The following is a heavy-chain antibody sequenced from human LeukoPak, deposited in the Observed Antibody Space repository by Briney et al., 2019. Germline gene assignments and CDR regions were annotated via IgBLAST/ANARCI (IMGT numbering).Heavy chain of an antibody. D-gene: IGHD3-22*01. Sequence: SETLSLTCSVSGGSIRGYYWNWIRQPPGKGLEWIGYIYHSGSTYYNPSLKSRVTISVDRSKNQFSLKLSSVTAADTAVYYCARNYYDSSGDDWFDPWGQGTLVTVSS. V-gene: IGHV4-30-2*01. CDR2: IYHSGST. CDR1: GGSIRGYY. CDR3: ARNYYDSSGDDWFDP. J-gene: IGHJ5*02.